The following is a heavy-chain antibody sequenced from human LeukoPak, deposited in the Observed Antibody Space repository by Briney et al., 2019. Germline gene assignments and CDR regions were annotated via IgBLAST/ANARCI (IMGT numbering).Heavy chain of an antibody. Sequence: GVSVKVSSKASGYTFTSYGITWVRQAPGQGLEWMGWISAYKGNTNYAQKLQGRVTMTTDTSTSTAYMELMSLRSDDTAVYYCARGIYYYGPGNYGMDVWGKGTTVTVSS. CDR3: ARGIYYYGPGNYGMDV. CDR2: ISAYKGNT. D-gene: IGHD3-10*01. J-gene: IGHJ6*04. V-gene: IGHV1-18*04. CDR1: GYTFTSYG.